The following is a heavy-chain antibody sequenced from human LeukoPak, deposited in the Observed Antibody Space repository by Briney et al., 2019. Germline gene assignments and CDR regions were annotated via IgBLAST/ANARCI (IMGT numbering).Heavy chain of an antibody. D-gene: IGHD3-10*01. CDR2: ITSKTDGGTT. J-gene: IGHJ4*02. CDR3: TGNYYGSGSYADFDY. Sequence: GGSLRLSCAASGFTVSNAWMSWVRPAPGKGLEWVGRITSKTDGGTTDYAAPVKGRFTITRDDSKNTAYLQMDSLKTEDTAVYYCTGNYYGSGSYADFDYWGQGTLVTVSS. CDR1: GFTVSNAW. V-gene: IGHV3-15*01.